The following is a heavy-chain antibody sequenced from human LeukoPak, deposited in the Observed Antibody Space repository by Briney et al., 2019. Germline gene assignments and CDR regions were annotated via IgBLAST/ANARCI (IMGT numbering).Heavy chain of an antibody. D-gene: IGHD3-9*01. CDR1: GGTFSSYA. Sequence: SVKVSCKASGGTFSSYAISWGRQAPGEGLERMGGILPLFAPPNYAQQFHARLTITTYASTTTAYMELRSLRSEDTAVYYCARGVRLAHINFYTDVWGKGTTVTVSS. CDR2: ILPLFAPP. V-gene: IGHV1-69*05. J-gene: IGHJ6*03. CDR3: ARGVRLAHINFYTDV.